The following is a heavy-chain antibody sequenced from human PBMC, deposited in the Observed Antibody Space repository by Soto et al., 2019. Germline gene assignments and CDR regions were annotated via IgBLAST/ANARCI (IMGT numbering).Heavy chain of an antibody. CDR2: INPNSGGT. V-gene: IGHV1-2*04. CDR1: GYTFNGYY. D-gene: IGHD2-15*01. Sequence: ASVKVSCKASGYTFNGYYMHWVRQAPGQGLGWMGWINPNSGGTNYAQKFQGWVTMTRDTSISTAYMELSRLRSDDTAVYYCARGRYCSGGSCYSDYYGMDVWGQGTTVTVSS. CDR3: ARGRYCSGGSCYSDYYGMDV. J-gene: IGHJ6*02.